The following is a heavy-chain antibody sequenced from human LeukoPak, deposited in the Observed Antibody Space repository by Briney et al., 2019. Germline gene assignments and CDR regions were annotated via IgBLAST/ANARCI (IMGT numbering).Heavy chain of an antibody. J-gene: IGHJ5*02. CDR1: GGSSSGYY. CDR3: ARETPWGTMIVT. V-gene: IGHV4-34*01. CDR2: INLSGST. D-gene: IGHD3-22*01. Sequence: SETLSLTCAVYGGSSSGYYWSWIRQPPGKGLEWIGEINLSGSTNYNPSLKSRVTISVDTSKNQFSLKLSSVTAADTAVYYCARETPWGTMIVTWGQGTLVTVSS.